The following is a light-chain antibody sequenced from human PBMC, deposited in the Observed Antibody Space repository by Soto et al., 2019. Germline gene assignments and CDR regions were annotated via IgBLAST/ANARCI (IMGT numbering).Light chain of an antibody. V-gene: IGKV3-20*01. J-gene: IGKJ3*01. CDR2: GAS. Sequence: EIVLTQSPATLSLSPGERATLSCGASQTVTSNYLAWYQQKPGQAPRLLVYGASIRATGIPDRFSGSGSGTDLTLTISRVEPEDFALYYCQHYGSSPFTFGPGTKVDIK. CDR1: QTVTSNY. CDR3: QHYGSSPFT.